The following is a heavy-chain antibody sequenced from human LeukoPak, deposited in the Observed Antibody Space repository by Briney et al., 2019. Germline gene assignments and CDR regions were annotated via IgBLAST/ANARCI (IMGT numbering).Heavy chain of an antibody. V-gene: IGHV3-9*01. D-gene: IGHD1-26*01. CDR3: AKVYLSGSYYTGAFDI. CDR1: GFTFDDYA. CDR2: ISWNSGSI. J-gene: IGHJ3*02. Sequence: PGGSLRLSCAASGFTFDDYAMHWVRQAPGKGLEWVSGISWNSGSIGYADSVKGRFTISRDNAKNSLYLQMNSLRAEDTALYYCAKVYLSGSYYTGAFDIWGQGTMVTVSS.